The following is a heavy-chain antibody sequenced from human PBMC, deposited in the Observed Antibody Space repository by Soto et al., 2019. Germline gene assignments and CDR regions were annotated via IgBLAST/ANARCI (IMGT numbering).Heavy chain of an antibody. CDR2: IKHTSGT. V-gene: IGHV4-34*01. CDR1: GGETKGYH. Sequence: LETQSLPSAVFGGETKGYHCDWIRHPPRKGPEWIGAIKHTSGTHYYPSHKRPVTISVNTSKNQFSLRLSSVTAADTAIYYCATRIAGFGLQIPPFDPWGQGTQVTVSS. D-gene: IGHD1-26*01. CDR3: ATRIAGFGLQIPPFDP. J-gene: IGHJ5*02.